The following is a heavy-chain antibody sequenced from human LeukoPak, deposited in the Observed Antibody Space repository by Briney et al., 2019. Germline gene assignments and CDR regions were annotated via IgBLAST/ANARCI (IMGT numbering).Heavy chain of an antibody. CDR2: ISYDGSHQ. CDR1: GFTFSSYS. Sequence: GGSLRLSCAASGFTFSSYSMHWVRQTPGKGLEWVAVISYDGSHQFYPDSVKARFTISRDNSKNTLYLEASSLKAEGTAVYYCARDSKTAAGTFDFWGQGTLVTVSS. V-gene: IGHV3-30*04. J-gene: IGHJ4*02. CDR3: ARDSKTAAGTFDF. D-gene: IGHD6-13*01.